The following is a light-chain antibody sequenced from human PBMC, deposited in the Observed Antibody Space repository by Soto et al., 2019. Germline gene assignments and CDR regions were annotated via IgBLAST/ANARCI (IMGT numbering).Light chain of an antibody. CDR1: QSINSN. J-gene: IGKJ4*01. CDR3: HQYNNWPPLT. CDR2: GAS. V-gene: IGKV3-15*01. Sequence: EIVMTQSPATLSVSPGERATLSCRASQSINSNLAWYQQKPGQAPRLLIYGASTMATGIPSRFSGSGSGTEFTLPISSLQSEDFAVYYCHQYNNWPPLTFGGGTTVEIK.